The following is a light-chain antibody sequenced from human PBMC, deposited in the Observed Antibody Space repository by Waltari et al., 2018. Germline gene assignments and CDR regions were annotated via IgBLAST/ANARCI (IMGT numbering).Light chain of an antibody. CDR1: QSITNW. CDR3: QQYDNYWT. Sequence: DIQMTQSPSTLSASVADRVTITCRASQSITNWLAWYQQKPGKAPKLLIYKASNLESGVPSRFSGSGSGTEFTLTISSLQPDDFATYYCQQYDNYWTFGQGTKVEIK. V-gene: IGKV1-5*03. J-gene: IGKJ1*01. CDR2: KAS.